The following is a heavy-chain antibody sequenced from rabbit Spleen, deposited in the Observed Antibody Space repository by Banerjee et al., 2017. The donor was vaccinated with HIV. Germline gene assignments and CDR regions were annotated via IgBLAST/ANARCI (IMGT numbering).Heavy chain of an antibody. CDR1: GVSFSSYYY. CDR2: IDAGSSGFT. CDR3: ARDSGTSFSSYGMDL. V-gene: IGHV1S40*01. J-gene: IGHJ6*01. D-gene: IGHD8-1*01. Sequence: LEESGGDLVKPGASLTLTCTAAGVSFSSYYYMCWVRQAPGKGLEWIACIDAGSSGFTYFASWAKGRFTISKTSSTTVTLQVTSLTAADTATYFCARDSGTSFSSYGMDLWGQGTLVTVS.